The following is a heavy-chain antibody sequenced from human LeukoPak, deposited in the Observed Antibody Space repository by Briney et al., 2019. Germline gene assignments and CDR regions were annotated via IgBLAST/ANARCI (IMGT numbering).Heavy chain of an antibody. Sequence: GGSLRLSCAASGFTFDDYAMHWVRQAPGKGLEWVSGISWNSGSIGYADSVKGRFTVSRDNAKKSLYVQINSLRADDTAFYYCAKGRFGELYSPFENWGQGTLVTVSS. J-gene: IGHJ4*02. CDR3: AKGRFGELYSPFEN. D-gene: IGHD3-16*01. V-gene: IGHV3-9*01. CDR1: GFTFDDYA. CDR2: ISWNSGSI.